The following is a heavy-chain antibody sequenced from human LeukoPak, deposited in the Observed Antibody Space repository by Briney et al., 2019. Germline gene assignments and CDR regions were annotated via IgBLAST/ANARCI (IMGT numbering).Heavy chain of an antibody. CDR1: GGTFGSYA. Sequence: ASVKVSCKASGGTFGSYAISWVRQAPGQGLEWMGGIVPISDATYYAQKFQGRVTITADESTTTAYMELSSLRSEDTAVYYCANHYCSGGSCYNRYYYYYMDVWAKGTTVTVSS. V-gene: IGHV1-69*01. J-gene: IGHJ6*03. D-gene: IGHD2-15*01. CDR2: IVPISDAT. CDR3: ANHYCSGGSCYNRYYYYYMDV.